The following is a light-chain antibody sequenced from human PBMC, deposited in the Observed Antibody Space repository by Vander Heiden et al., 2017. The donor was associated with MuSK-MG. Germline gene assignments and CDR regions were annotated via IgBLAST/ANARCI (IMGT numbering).Light chain of an antibody. J-gene: IGKJ1*01. CDR3: QQDDNFPKT. Sequence: VIWMTQSPSLLSASTGDRVSISCRASQGINSYLVWYQQKPGKAPELLIYDASTLQSGVPSRFSGSGSGTDFTLTITLLQSDDFATYYCQQDDNFPKTFGQGTKVEIK. CDR2: DAS. CDR1: QGINSY. V-gene: IGKV1D-8*03.